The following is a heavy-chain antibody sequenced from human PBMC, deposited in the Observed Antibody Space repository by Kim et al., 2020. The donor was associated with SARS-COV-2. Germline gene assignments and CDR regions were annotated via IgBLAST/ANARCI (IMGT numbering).Heavy chain of an antibody. CDR1: GFTFSRYA. J-gene: IGHJ4*01. Sequence: GGSLRLSCSASGFTFSRYAMHWVRQAPGTGLEYVSSISSNGGSTYYAASVKGRFTISRDNSKNILFLEMTSLRPEDTGIYYCVKANDLFTASTFYFDYWG. V-gene: IGHV3-64D*06. CDR3: VKANDLFTASTFYFDY. D-gene: IGHD2-21*02. CDR2: ISSNGGST.